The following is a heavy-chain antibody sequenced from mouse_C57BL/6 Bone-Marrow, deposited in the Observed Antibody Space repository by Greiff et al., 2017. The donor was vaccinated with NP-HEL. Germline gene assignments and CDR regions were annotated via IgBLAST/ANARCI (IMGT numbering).Heavy chain of an antibody. Sequence: VQLQQSGAELARPGASVKLSCKASGYTFTSYGISWVKQRPGQGLEWIGEIYPSSGNTYYNEKFKGKATLTADKYSSTAYMELHSLTSEYSAVYFCAPLYYAKDYWGQGTSVTVTA. V-gene: IGHV1-81*01. CDR3: APLYYAKDY. J-gene: IGHJ4*01. CDR2: IYPSSGNT. CDR1: GYTFTSYG.